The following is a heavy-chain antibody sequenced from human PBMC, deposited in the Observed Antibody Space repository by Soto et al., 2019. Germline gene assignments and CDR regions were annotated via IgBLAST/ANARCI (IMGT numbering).Heavy chain of an antibody. V-gene: IGHV3-30-3*01. CDR2: ISYDGSNK. Sequence: GGSLRLSCAASGFTFSSYAMHWVRQAPGKGLEWVAVISYDGSNKYYADSVKGRFTISRDNSKNTLYLQMNSLRAEDTAVYYCAREIAVDAYGMDVWGQGTTVTVSS. J-gene: IGHJ6*02. CDR1: GFTFSSYA. CDR3: AREIAVDAYGMDV. D-gene: IGHD6-19*01.